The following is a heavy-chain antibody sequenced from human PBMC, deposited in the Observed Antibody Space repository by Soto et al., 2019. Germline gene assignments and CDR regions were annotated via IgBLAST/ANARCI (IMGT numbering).Heavy chain of an antibody. CDR2: ISSSSSYT. CDR1: GFTFSDYY. D-gene: IGHD3-16*01. J-gene: IGHJ5*02. V-gene: IGHV3-11*05. CDR3: AKEVDPIGVPLFDP. Sequence: GGSLRLSCAASGFTFSDYYMSWIRQAPGKGLERVSYISSSSSYTNYADSVKGRFTISRDNAKNSLYLQMNSLRAEDTAVYYCAKEVDPIGVPLFDPWCNETQVTV.